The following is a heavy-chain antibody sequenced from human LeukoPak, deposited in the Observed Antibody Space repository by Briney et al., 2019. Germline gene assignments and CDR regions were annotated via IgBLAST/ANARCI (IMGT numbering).Heavy chain of an antibody. CDR3: ARSNYYYPSGRPFDY. J-gene: IGHJ4*02. CDR1: GFSLSTSGVG. V-gene: IGHV2-5*02. D-gene: IGHD3-10*01. Sequence: KESGPTLVKPTQTLTLTCAFSGFSLSTSGVGVTWIRQPPGKALEWLAVIHWDGDKRYSPSLKSRLTIGRDTSKNQVVLTMTNMDPVDTATYYCARSNYYYPSGRPFDYWGQGTLVTVSS. CDR2: IHWDGDK.